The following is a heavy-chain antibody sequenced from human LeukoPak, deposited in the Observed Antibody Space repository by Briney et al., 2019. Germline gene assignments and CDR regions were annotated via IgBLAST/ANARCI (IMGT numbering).Heavy chain of an antibody. Sequence: PSETLSLTCAVSSGSVSSGSYSWSWIRQPPGKGLEWIGYISRNGSTSYYNASLKSRVTISVDRSKNQFSLKLNSVTAADTAVYYCARTGGYGGYMHYYGVDVWGQGITVTVSS. D-gene: IGHD4-17*01. V-gene: IGHV4-30-2*01. CDR2: ISRNGSTS. J-gene: IGHJ6*02. CDR1: SGSVSSGSYS. CDR3: ARTGGYGGYMHYYGVDV.